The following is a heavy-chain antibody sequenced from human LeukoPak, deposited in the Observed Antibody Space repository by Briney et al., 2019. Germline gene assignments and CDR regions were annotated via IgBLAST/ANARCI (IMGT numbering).Heavy chain of an antibody. Sequence: SETLSLTCAVYGGSFSGYYWSRIRQPLGKGLEWIGEINHSGSTNYNPSLKSRVTISVDTSTNQFSLKLSSVTAADTAVYYCARGSRARYCSGGSCYQTINWFDPWGQGTLVTVSS. J-gene: IGHJ5*02. CDR3: ARGSRARYCSGGSCYQTINWFDP. D-gene: IGHD2-15*01. CDR1: GGSFSGYY. CDR2: INHSGST. V-gene: IGHV4-34*01.